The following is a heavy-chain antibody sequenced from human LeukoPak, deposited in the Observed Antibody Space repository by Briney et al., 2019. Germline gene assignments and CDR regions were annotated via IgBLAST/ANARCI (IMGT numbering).Heavy chain of an antibody. V-gene: IGHV4-39*07. D-gene: IGHD4-11*01. CDR3: ARATVEVTRFFDY. CDR1: GGSISSSDFN. J-gene: IGHJ4*02. CDR2: ISYSGST. Sequence: PSETLSLTCTVSGGSISSSDFNWGWIRQPPGKGLEWIGVISYSGSTYYNPSLKSRVTISVDTSKNQFSLKLSSVTAADTAVYFCARATVEVTRFFDYWGQGILVTVSS.